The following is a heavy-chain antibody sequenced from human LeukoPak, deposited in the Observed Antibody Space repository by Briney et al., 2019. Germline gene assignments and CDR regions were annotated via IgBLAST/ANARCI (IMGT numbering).Heavy chain of an antibody. CDR2: LSGSGCST. J-gene: IGHJ4*02. D-gene: IGHD3-10*01. CDR3: AKDIGGVWFGELVFDY. V-gene: IGHV3-23*01. Sequence: GGSLRLSCAASVYTSSSYAMSWVREAPGKGRERGSALSGSGCSTYYADSLRGRFTISRDNSKDTLYLQMHSLRAEDTAVYSCAKDIGGVWFGELVFDYWGQGTLVTVSS. CDR1: VYTSSSYA.